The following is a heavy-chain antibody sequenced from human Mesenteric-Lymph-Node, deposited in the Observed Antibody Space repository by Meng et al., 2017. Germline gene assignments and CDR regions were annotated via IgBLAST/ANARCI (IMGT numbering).Heavy chain of an antibody. CDR1: GFTFSGYA. Sequence: GESLKISCAASGFTFSGYAMNWVRQAPGKGLEWVSFISNVNNHIYYADSVKGRFTISRDNAKNTLYLQMNSLRAEDTAVYYCARVFVSGPPDYWGQGTLVTVSS. V-gene: IGHV3-21*06. D-gene: IGHD3-16*01. CDR3: ARVFVSGPPDY. J-gene: IGHJ4*02. CDR2: ISNVNNHI.